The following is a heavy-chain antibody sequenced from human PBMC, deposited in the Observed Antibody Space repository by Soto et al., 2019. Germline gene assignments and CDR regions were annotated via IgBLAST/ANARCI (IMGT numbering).Heavy chain of an antibody. CDR2: IYWDDDK. J-gene: IGHJ4*02. CDR1: GFSLSTSGVG. Sequence: QITLKESGPTLVKPTQTLTLTCTFSGFSLSTSGVGVGWIRQPPGKALGWLALIYWDDDKRYSPSLKSRLTITKDTSKNQVVLTMTNMDPVDTATYYCAHSDRSYYGSATTSQYFDYWGQGTLVTVSS. D-gene: IGHD3-10*01. V-gene: IGHV2-5*02. CDR3: AHSDRSYYGSATTSQYFDY.